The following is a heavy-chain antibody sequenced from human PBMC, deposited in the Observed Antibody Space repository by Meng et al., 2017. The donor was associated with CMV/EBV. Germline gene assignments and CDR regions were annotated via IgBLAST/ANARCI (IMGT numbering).Heavy chain of an antibody. Sequence: GGSLRLSCAVYGGSFSGYYWSWIRQPPGKGLEWVANIKQDGSEKYYVDSVKGRFTISRDNAKNSLYLQMNSLRAEDTAVYYCARVSDFWTEGGLDYWGQGTLVTVSS. D-gene: IGHD3-3*01. J-gene: IGHJ4*02. CDR2: IKQDGSEK. CDR3: ARVSDFWTEGGLDY. CDR1: GGSFSGYY. V-gene: IGHV3-7*01.